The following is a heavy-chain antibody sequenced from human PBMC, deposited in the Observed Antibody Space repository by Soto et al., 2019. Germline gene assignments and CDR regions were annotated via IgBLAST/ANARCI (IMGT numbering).Heavy chain of an antibody. CDR2: ISSSSTI. CDR1: GFTFSSYS. J-gene: IGHJ6*02. Sequence: PGGSLRLSCAASGFTFSSYSMNWVRQAPGKGLEWVSYISSSSTIYYADSVKGRFTISRDNAKNSLYLQMNSLRDEDTAVYYCARELYDSSGYYYYYYYGMDVWGQGTTVTVSS. CDR3: ARELYDSSGYYYYYYYGMDV. D-gene: IGHD3-22*01. V-gene: IGHV3-48*02.